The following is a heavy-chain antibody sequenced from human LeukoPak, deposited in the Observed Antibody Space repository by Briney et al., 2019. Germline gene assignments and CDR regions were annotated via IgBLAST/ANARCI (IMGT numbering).Heavy chain of an antibody. CDR3: ARGENSKTYPVSGY. D-gene: IGHD2/OR15-2a*01. CDR2: ISNDGSSK. Sequence: GGSLRLSCVASGSTFSSYGMHWVRQAPGKGMEWVAVISNDGSSKYYTDSVKGRVTIARDNSKNTLYLQMNSLRAEDTAVYYCARGENSKTYPVSGYWGQGTLVTVSS. V-gene: IGHV3-30*03. J-gene: IGHJ4*02. CDR1: GSTFSSYG.